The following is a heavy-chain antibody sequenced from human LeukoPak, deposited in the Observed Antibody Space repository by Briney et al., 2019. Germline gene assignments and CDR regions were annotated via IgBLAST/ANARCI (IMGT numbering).Heavy chain of an antibody. CDR2: INHDGSST. D-gene: IGHD6-19*01. V-gene: IGHV3-74*01. CDR3: ARVISPRAGGSGWYDGWFDP. CDR1: GFTFSTFW. J-gene: IGHJ5*02. Sequence: GGSLRLSCATSGFTFSTFWMHWVRQAPGKGLVWVSRINHDGSSTNYADSVKGRFTISRDNAKNTLYLQMNSLRAEDTAVYYCARVISPRAGGSGWYDGWFDPWGQGTLVTVSS.